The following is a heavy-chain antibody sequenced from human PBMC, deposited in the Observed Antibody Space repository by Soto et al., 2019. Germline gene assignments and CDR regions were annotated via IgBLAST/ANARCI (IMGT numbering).Heavy chain of an antibody. D-gene: IGHD5-18*01. Sequence: EVQLVETGGGLIQPGGSLRLSCAASGFTVSSNYMSWVRQAPGKGLEWVSVIYSGGSTYYADSVKGRFTISRYNSKNTLYLQMNSLRAEDTAVDYCAGGYSYGFITSDYWGQGTLVTVSS. CDR3: AGGYSYGFITSDY. J-gene: IGHJ4*02. V-gene: IGHV3-53*02. CDR1: GFTVSSNY. CDR2: IYSGGST.